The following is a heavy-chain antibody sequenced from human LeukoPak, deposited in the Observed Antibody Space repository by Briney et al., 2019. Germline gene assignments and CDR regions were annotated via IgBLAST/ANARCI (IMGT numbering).Heavy chain of an antibody. V-gene: IGHV4-61*01. CDR2: IYYIGST. J-gene: IGHJ6*04. Sequence: PSETLSLTCTVSGYSISSGYYWGWIRQPPGKGLEWIGYIYYIGSTIYNPSLKSRVTISVDTSKNQFSLKLSSVTAADTAVYYCARDLYSYMDVWGKGTTVTISS. D-gene: IGHD2-21*01. CDR1: GYSISSGYY. CDR3: ARDLYSYMDV.